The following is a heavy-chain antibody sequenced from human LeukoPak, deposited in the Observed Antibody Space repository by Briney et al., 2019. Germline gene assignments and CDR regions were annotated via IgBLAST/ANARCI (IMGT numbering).Heavy chain of an antibody. D-gene: IGHD1-26*01. Sequence: PSETLSLTCAVYGGSFSGYYWSWIRQPPGEGLEWIGYIYYSGITNYNPSLKSRVTISVDTSKNQFSLKLSSVTAADTAVYYCARHKGAGFDYWGQGTLVTVSS. J-gene: IGHJ4*02. CDR3: ARHKGAGFDY. CDR1: GGSFSGYY. CDR2: IYYSGIT. V-gene: IGHV4-59*08.